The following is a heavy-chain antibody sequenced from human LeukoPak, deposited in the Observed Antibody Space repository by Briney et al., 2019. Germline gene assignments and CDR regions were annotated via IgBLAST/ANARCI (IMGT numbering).Heavy chain of an antibody. V-gene: IGHV4-59*01. CDR2: IYYSGST. CDR3: ARLGMVRGVILGDYYMDV. D-gene: IGHD3-10*01. CDR1: GGSISSYY. J-gene: IGHJ6*03. Sequence: SETLSLTCTVSGGSISSYYWSWIRQPPGKGLEWIGYIYYSGSTNYNPSLRSRVTTSVDTSKNQFSLKLSSVTAADTAVYYCARLGMVRGVILGDYYMDVWGKGTTVTVSS.